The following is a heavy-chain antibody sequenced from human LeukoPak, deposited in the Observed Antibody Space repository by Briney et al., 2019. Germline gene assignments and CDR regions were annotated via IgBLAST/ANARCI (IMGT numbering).Heavy chain of an antibody. Sequence: SETLSLTCTVSGGPISSYYWSWIRQPAGKGLEWIGRIYTGGSTNYNPSLKSRVTMSVDTSKNQFSLKLSSVTAADTAVYYCAREDSGYYYYGMDVWGQGTTVTVSS. V-gene: IGHV4-4*07. J-gene: IGHJ6*02. CDR3: AREDSGYYYYGMDV. CDR1: GGPISSYY. D-gene: IGHD1-26*01. CDR2: IYTGGST.